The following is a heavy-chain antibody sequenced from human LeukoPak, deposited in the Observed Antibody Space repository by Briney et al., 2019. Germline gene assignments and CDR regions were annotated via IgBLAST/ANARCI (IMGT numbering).Heavy chain of an antibody. CDR1: GGSISTYY. D-gene: IGHD1-7*01. V-gene: IGHV4-4*08. J-gene: IGHJ5*02. CDR3: ASGGTIHSGIEGYNWFAP. Sequence: SETLSLTCTVSGGSISTYYWKWIRQPPGKGLEWSGYIYNTGNTNYNPSLKSPVTISVDTSKHQFSLKPNSVTAADTAVYFCASGGTIHSGIEGYNWFAPWGQGTLVTVSS. CDR2: IYNTGNT.